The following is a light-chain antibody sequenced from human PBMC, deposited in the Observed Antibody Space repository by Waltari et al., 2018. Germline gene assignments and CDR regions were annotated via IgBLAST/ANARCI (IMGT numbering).Light chain of an antibody. V-gene: IGKV1-39*01. CDR3: QQSSTFPLT. CDR2: RAS. Sequence: DIQLTQSPSLLSASVGARVPLPCRASQDIGIYLTLYQQRPGKAPNLLIYRASDLNVVVPGRFSGSGSGTDFTLTISSLQPDDFATYYCQQSSTFPLTFGPGTTVAVK. CDR1: QDIGIY. J-gene: IGKJ3*01.